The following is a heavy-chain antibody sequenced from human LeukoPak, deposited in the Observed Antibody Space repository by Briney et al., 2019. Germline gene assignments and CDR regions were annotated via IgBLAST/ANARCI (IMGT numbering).Heavy chain of an antibody. V-gene: IGHV1-18*01. CDR1: GYTFTTYG. CDR3: ARDGRGHWDTRIWYLGNWFDP. D-gene: IGHD6-13*01. Sequence: GASVKVSCKASGYTFTTYGISWVRQAPGQGPEWMGWISTYSGNTHYAPELQGRVTLTTDTSTSTAYMDLRSLRSDDTAVYYCARDGRGHWDTRIWYLGNWFDPWGQGTLVTVSS. CDR2: ISTYSGNT. J-gene: IGHJ5*02.